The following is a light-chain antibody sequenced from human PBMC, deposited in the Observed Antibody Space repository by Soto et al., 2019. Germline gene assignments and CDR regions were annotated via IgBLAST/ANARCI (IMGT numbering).Light chain of an antibody. J-gene: IGKJ2*01. CDR1: QSISGR. V-gene: IGKV1-5*01. CDR2: DAY. Sequence: DLQMTQAPSTLSASVGNRVTFTCRASQSISGRVAWYQQKPGRDTKLLIFDAYSVGSGVPSRFSGSGSGTEFTLTVSSLQPDDLATYYRQPYNDYSPYTFGQGTMLEI. CDR3: QPYNDYSPYT.